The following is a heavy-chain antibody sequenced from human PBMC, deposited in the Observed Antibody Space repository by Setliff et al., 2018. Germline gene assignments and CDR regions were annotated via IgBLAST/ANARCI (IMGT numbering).Heavy chain of an antibody. CDR3: ARVESMVRGKNILRHFDY. Sequence: ASVKVSCKASGYTFSNYGVTWVRQAPGQGLEWMGWVTXXXXXXXXXXXXXXXXXXTTXISXSTAYMELGSLTTDDTAVYYCARVESMVRGKNILRHFDYWGQGIQVTVSS. V-gene: IGHV1-18*01. CDR1: GYTFSNYG. D-gene: IGHD3-10*01. CDR2: VTXXXXXX. J-gene: IGHJ4*02.